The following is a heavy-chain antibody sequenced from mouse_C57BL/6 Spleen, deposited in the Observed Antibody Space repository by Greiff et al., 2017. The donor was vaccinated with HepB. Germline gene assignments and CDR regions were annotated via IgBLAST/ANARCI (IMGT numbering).Heavy chain of an antibody. V-gene: IGHV1-42*01. CDR3: ARFELGLYYFDY. J-gene: IGHJ2*01. Sequence: EVHLVESGPELVKPGASVKISCKASGYSFTGYYMNWVKQSPEKSLEWIGEINPSTGGTTYNQKFKAKATLTVDKSSSTAYMQLKSLTSEDSAVYYCARFELGLYYFDYWGQGTTLTVSS. D-gene: IGHD4-1*01. CDR1: GYSFTGYY. CDR2: INPSTGGT.